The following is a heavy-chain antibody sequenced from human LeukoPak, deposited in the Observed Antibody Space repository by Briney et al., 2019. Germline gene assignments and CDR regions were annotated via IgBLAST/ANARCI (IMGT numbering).Heavy chain of an antibody. CDR3: ARASGDNLDFDY. CDR2: IIPIFGTA. J-gene: IGHJ4*02. CDR1: GGTFSSYA. V-gene: IGHV1-69*05. Sequence: ASVKVSCKASGGTFSSYAISWVRQAPGQGLEWMGRIIPIFGTANYAQKFQGRVTITTDESTSTAYMELSSLRSEDTAVYYCARASGDNLDFDYWGQGTLVTVSS. D-gene: IGHD2-21*01.